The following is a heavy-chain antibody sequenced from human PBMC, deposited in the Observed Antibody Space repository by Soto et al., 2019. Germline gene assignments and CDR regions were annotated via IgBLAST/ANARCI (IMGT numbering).Heavy chain of an antibody. Sequence: PGGSLRLSCVVSGFTFTTYWMSWVRQAPGEGLEWVSNISQDGGSQYYVYSVKVRFTISRDNAKNAVYLQMDSLRAEDTAVYYCVRGGHGSRCYLGAXWGHVILVTVS. D-gene: IGHD3-10*01. J-gene: IGHJ4*01. CDR3: VRGGHGSRCYLGAX. CDR2: ISQDGGSQ. V-gene: IGHV3-7*03. CDR1: GFTFTTYW.